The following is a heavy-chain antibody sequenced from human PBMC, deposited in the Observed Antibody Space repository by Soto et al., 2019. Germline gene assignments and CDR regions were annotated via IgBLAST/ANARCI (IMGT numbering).Heavy chain of an antibody. CDR2: INHLETT. CDR3: ARGGGSDSFDY. V-gene: IGHV4-30-2*01. J-gene: IGHJ4*02. Sequence: SETLSLTCTVSGASITYGGYSWSWIRQTPGKGLEWIGYINHLETTFYNPSFESRLSLSIDRAKNQFSLNLNSMSAADRAVYFCARGGGSDSFDYWGQGIMVTVS. CDR1: GASITYGGYS. D-gene: IGHD1-26*01.